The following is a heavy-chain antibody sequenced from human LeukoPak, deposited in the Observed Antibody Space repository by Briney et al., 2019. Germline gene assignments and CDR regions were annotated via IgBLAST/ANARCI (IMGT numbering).Heavy chain of an antibody. V-gene: IGHV4-61*01. J-gene: IGHJ4*02. Sequence: SETLSLTCTVSGGSFSSGSYYWSWIRQPPGTGLEWIGYIYYSGSTNYNPSLKSRVTISVDTSKNQFSLKLSSVTAADTAVYYCARGPTTTVVTYFDYWGQGTLVTVSS. D-gene: IGHD4-23*01. CDR1: GGSFSSGSYY. CDR2: IYYSGST. CDR3: ARGPTTTVVTYFDY.